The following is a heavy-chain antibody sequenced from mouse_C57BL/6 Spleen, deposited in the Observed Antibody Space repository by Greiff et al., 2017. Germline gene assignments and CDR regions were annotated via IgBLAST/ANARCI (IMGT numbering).Heavy chain of an antibody. V-gene: IGHV1-64*01. J-gene: IGHJ2*01. CDR2: IHPNSGST. D-gene: IGHD4-1*01. CDR3: ARYWDENFDY. CDR1: GYTFTSYW. Sequence: QVQLQQPGAELVKPGASVKLSCKASGYTFTSYWMPWVKQRPGQGLEWIGMIHPNSGSTNYNEKFKSKATLTVDKSSSPAYMQLSSLTSEDSAVYYCARYWDENFDYWGQGTTLTVSS.